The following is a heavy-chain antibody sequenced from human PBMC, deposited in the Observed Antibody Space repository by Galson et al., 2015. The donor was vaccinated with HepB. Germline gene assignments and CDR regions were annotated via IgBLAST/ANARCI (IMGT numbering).Heavy chain of an antibody. CDR1: GFTFNTYG. Sequence: SLRLSCAASGFTFNTYGVHWVRQAPGKGLEWVTLIWYDGGHEYYADSVKGRFTISRDHSKNTLYLQLNSLRVEDTAVYFCARDSGKYHEQEHLPRSQGWFGELFSTTETNYFYGMDVWGQGTTVTVSS. J-gene: IGHJ6*02. CDR2: IWYDGGHE. D-gene: IGHD3-10*01. CDR3: ARDSGKYHEQEHLPRSQGWFGELFSTTETNYFYGMDV. V-gene: IGHV3-33*01.